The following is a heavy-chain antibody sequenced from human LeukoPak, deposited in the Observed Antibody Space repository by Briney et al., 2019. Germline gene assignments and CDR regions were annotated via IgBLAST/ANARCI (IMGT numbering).Heavy chain of an antibody. Sequence: GGSLRLSCAASGFIFTKYWMNWARQAPGKGLEWVASINHNGNVNYYVDSVKGRFTIFRDNAKNSLYLQMSNLRAEDTAVYFCARGGGLDVWGQGATVTVSS. CDR3: ARGGGLDV. D-gene: IGHD3-16*01. CDR1: GFIFTKYW. J-gene: IGHJ6*02. V-gene: IGHV3-7*03. CDR2: INHNGNVN.